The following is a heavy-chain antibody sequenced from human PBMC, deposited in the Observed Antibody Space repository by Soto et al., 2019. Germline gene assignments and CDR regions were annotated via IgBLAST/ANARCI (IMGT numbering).Heavy chain of an antibody. V-gene: IGHV3-30*18. J-gene: IGHJ4*02. CDR2: TSYDGNNE. CDR3: AKDKGVFNWATSYFDY. CDR1: GFTCSNYA. D-gene: IGHD1-1*01. Sequence: GGSLRLSCAASGFTCSNYAMHWVRQAPGKGLEWVALTSYDGNNEYYTDSVKGRFTISRDNSKNTLFLQMNSPRPEDTAVYYCAKDKGVFNWATSYFDYWGQGALVTVSS.